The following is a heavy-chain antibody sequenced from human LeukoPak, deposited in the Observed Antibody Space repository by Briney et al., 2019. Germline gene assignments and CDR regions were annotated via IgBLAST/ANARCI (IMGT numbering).Heavy chain of an antibody. D-gene: IGHD6-6*01. CDR1: GGTFSSYA. V-gene: IGHV1-69*13. J-gene: IGHJ6*02. CDR3: ATYSSSSTGIYYYYGMDV. CDR2: IIPIFGTA. Sequence: ASVKVSCKASGGTFSSYAISWVRQAPGQGLEWMGGIIPIFGTANYAQKFQGRVTITADESTSTAYMELSSLRSEDTAVYYCATYSSSSTGIYYYYGMDVWGQGTTVTVSS.